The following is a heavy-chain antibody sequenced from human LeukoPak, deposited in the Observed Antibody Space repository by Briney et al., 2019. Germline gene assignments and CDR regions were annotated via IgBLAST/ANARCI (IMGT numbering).Heavy chain of an antibody. CDR3: ARDRALTPDGWLQLGHYYMDV. J-gene: IGHJ6*03. Sequence: GASVKVSCKASGYTFTGYYMHWVRQAPGQGLEWMGWINPNSGGTNYARKFQGRVTMTRDTSISTAYMELSRLRSDDTAVYYCARDRALTPDGWLQLGHYYMDVWGKGTTVTISS. CDR2: INPNSGGT. CDR1: GYTFTGYY. V-gene: IGHV1-2*02. D-gene: IGHD1-1*01.